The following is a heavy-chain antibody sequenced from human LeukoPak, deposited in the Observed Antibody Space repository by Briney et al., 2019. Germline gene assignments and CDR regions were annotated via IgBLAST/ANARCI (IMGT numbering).Heavy chain of an antibody. CDR1: GASISDSPYY. J-gene: IGHJ3*02. CDR3: ARHDFGVYDFSAFDI. D-gene: IGHD5/OR15-5a*01. Sequence: SETLSLTCDVSGASISDSPYYWGWIRQSPGKGLEWIGSVLYSGTTHYNPSLKNRVSVSVDMSKNQFSLDLRSVTAADTALYYCARHDFGVYDFSAFDIWGQGTLIRVSS. V-gene: IGHV4-39*01. CDR2: VLYSGTT.